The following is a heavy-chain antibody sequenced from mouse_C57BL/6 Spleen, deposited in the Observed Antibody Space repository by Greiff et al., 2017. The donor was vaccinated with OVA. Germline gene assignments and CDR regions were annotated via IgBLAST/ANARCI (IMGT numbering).Heavy chain of an antibody. D-gene: IGHD2-4*01. Sequence: EVHLVESEGGLVQPGSSMKLSCTASGFTFSDYYMAWVRQVPEKGLEWVANINYDGSSTYYLDSLKSRFIISRDNAKNILYLQMSSLKSEDTATYYCARYDYDVEGYAMDYWGQGTSVTVSS. CDR2: INYDGSST. CDR1: GFTFSDYY. V-gene: IGHV5-16*01. J-gene: IGHJ4*01. CDR3: ARYDYDVEGYAMDY.